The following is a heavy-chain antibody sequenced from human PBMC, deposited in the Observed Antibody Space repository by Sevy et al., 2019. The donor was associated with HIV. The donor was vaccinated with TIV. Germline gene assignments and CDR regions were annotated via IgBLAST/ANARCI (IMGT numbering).Heavy chain of an antibody. J-gene: IGHJ4*02. D-gene: IGHD7-27*01. CDR2: MGVRGDT. CDR1: GFTFNKYD. Sequence: GGSLRLSCAASGFTFNKYDMHWVRQPTGKGLEWLSGMGVRGDTHYPGAVKGRFTISRENAKNSLYLQMDDLRAGDTAVYYCATEGTGEQRAGFDFWGQGILVTVSS. V-gene: IGHV3-13*01. CDR3: ATEGTGEQRAGFDF.